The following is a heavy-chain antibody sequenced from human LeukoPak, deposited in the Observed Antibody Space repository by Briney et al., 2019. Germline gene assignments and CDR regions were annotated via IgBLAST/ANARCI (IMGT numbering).Heavy chain of an antibody. Sequence: GGSLRLSCVAPGGAGGSNYMSWGRQAPGKGLEWVSLIYSGGAIRYADSVKGRFTISRDNSKSTLCLQMNSLRAEGTAVYYCAKQLGYCSDGSCYFPYWGQGTLVTVSS. V-gene: IGHV3-53*01. CDR3: AKQLGYCSDGSCYFPY. J-gene: IGHJ4*02. D-gene: IGHD2-15*01. CDR1: GGAGGSNY. CDR2: IYSGGAI.